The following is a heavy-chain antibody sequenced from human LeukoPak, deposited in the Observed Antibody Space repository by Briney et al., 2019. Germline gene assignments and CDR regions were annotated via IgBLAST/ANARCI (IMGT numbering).Heavy chain of an antibody. V-gene: IGHV3-21*01. J-gene: IGHJ4*02. D-gene: IGHD5-18*01. Sequence: GGSLRLSCAASGLTFTSFYMIWVRQAPGKGLGWVSSIRSSGSYIYYADSVKGRFTISRDNSKNSLSLQMNSLRAEDTAVYYCASRVDTGMGTRHYDYWGQGTLVTVSS. CDR3: ASRVDTGMGTRHYDY. CDR2: IRSSGSYI. CDR1: GLTFTSFY.